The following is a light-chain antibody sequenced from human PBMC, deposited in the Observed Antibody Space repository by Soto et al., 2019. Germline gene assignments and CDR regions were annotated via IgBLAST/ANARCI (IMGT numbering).Light chain of an antibody. Sequence: QSALTQPASVSGSPGQSITISCTGTSSDVGGYTYVSWYQQHPGKAPKLMIYEVNNRPSGVSNRFSGSKSGNTASLIISGLQAEDEADYYCSSYTSINTHVIFGGGTKLTVL. CDR1: SSDVGGYTY. V-gene: IGLV2-14*01. CDR3: SSYTSINTHVI. CDR2: EVN. J-gene: IGLJ2*01.